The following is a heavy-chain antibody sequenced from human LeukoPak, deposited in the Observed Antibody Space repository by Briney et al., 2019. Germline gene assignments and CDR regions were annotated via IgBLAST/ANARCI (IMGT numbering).Heavy chain of an antibody. D-gene: IGHD3-3*01. CDR2: ITPFNGNT. J-gene: IGHJ4*02. V-gene: IGHV1-45*02. Sequence: GASVKVSCKASGYTFTYRYLHWVRQAPGQALEWMGWITPFNGNTNYAQKFQDRVTITGDRSMSTAYMELSSLRSEDTAMYYCASELEGSFDYWGQGTLVTVSS. CDR3: ASELEGSFDY. CDR1: GYTFTYRY.